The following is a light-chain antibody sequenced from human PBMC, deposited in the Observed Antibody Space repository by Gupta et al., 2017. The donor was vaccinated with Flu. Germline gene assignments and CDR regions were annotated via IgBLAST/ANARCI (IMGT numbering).Light chain of an antibody. V-gene: IGLV2-14*01. CDR3: SSYTFCATRWV. Sequence: SSDIGGYNYVSWYQQKSGEAPKLLLYEVTKRPSGVSDRFSGSKSDNTASLTITGLQAEDEATYHCSSYTFCATRWVFGGGTTVTVL. J-gene: IGLJ3*02. CDR2: EVT. CDR1: SSDIGGYNY.